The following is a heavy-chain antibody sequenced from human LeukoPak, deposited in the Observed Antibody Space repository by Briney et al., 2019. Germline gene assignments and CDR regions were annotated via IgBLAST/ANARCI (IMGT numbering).Heavy chain of an antibody. CDR3: ARDRGTVGSRAAPLKYCSSTSCYRFGMDV. CDR1: GDSVSSNSAA. J-gene: IGHJ6*02. CDR2: TYYRSKWYN. D-gene: IGHD2-2*01. Sequence: SQTLSLTCAISGDSVSSNSAAWNWIRQSPSRGLEWLGRTYYRSKWYNDYAVSVTSRITINPDTSKNQFSLQLNSVTPEDTAVYYCARDRGTVGSRAAPLKYCSSTSCYRFGMDVWGQGTTVTVSS. V-gene: IGHV6-1*01.